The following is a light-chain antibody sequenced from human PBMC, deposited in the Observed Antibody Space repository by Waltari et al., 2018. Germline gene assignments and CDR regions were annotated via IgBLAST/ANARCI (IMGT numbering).Light chain of an antibody. Sequence: EIVLTQSPDTLSLSPGERVTLSCRASQTITSSCLAWYQQKPGQAPRLLIYGASSRATGISDRFSGSGSGTDFTLTISRLEPEDVAVYYCQQYGASPHSFGPGSKVHV. J-gene: IGKJ3*01. CDR3: QQYGASPHS. V-gene: IGKV3-20*01. CDR2: GAS. CDR1: QTITSSC.